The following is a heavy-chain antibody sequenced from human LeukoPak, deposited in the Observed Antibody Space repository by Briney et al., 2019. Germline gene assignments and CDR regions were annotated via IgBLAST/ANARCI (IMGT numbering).Heavy chain of an antibody. CDR1: GFTFSSYA. Sequence: GGSLRLSCAASGFTFSSYAMYWVRQAPGKGLEWVSAITGSAGSTYYADSVKGRFTISRDNSKNTLYLQMNSLRAEDTAVYYCAELGITMIGGVWGKGTTVTISS. D-gene: IGHD3-10*02. V-gene: IGHV3-23*01. CDR2: ITGSAGST. J-gene: IGHJ6*04. CDR3: AELGITMIGGV.